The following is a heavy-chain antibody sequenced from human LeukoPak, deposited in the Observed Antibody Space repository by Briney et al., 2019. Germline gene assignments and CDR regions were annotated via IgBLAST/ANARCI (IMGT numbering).Heavy chain of an antibody. D-gene: IGHD6-13*01. CDR1: GGSVSRSPYY. Sequence: SETLSLTCTVSGGSVSRSPYYWGWIRQPPGKGLEWIGNIYYSGSTYYNPSLKSRVTISVDTSKNQFSLKLSSVTAADTAVYYCARDSLSSSWYFSSITGGAFDIWGQGTMVTVSS. CDR2: IYYSGST. J-gene: IGHJ3*02. CDR3: ARDSLSSSWYFSSITGGAFDI. V-gene: IGHV4-39*07.